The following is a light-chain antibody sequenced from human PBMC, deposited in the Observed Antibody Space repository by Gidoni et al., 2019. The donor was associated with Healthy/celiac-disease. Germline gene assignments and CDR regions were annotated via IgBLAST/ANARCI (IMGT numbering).Light chain of an antibody. Sequence: QSVLTQPPSASGTPGQRVTISCSGSSANIGSNPVNWYQQLPGTAPKLLIYSINPRPSGVPDRFSGSKSGTSASLAISGLQSEDEADYYCAAWDDSLNGVIFGGGTKLTVL. V-gene: IGLV1-44*01. CDR2: SIN. J-gene: IGLJ2*01. CDR3: AAWDDSLNGVI. CDR1: SANIGSNP.